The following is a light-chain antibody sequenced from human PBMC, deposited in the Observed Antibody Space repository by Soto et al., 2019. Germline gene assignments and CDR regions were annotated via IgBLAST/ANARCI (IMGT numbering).Light chain of an antibody. J-gene: IGLJ2*01. CDR1: ALPKQY. CDR2: KDS. Sequence: SYELTQPPSVSVSPGQTARITCSGDALPKQYAYWYQQKPGQDPVLVIYKDSERPSEIPERFSGSRSGTIVTLTISGVQAEDEADYYCQSSDRSGTSHVVFGGGTQLTVL. CDR3: QSSDRSGTSHVV. V-gene: IGLV3-25*03.